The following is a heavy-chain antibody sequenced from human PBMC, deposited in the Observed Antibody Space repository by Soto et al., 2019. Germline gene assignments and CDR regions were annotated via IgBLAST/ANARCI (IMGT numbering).Heavy chain of an antibody. CDR1: GYSFTNHG. Sequence: ASVKVSCKASGYSFTNHGIHWVRQAPGQRPEWMGWISAGNGQTKYSQRFQGRVTITRDTSASTADMDLSSLTSEDTGVYYCARGSSSWENDYFYGFDVWGQGTTVTVSS. V-gene: IGHV1-3*01. CDR2: ISAGNGQT. J-gene: IGHJ6*02. D-gene: IGHD6-13*01. CDR3: ARGSSSWENDYFYGFDV.